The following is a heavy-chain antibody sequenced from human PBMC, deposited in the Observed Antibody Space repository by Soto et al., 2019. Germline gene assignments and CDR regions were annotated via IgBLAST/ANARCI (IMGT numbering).Heavy chain of an antibody. CDR2: ISSNSAYI. D-gene: IGHD6-13*01. Sequence: WGSLRLSCAASGFTFVSFTINCVRHSPLKWLEWVSTISSNSAYIYYTDALRGRFTISRDNAKNSLHLQMNSLRAEDTAVYYCTRDASRDSSARGWFDPWGPGTLVTVSS. CDR1: GFTFVSFT. J-gene: IGHJ5*02. CDR3: TRDASRDSSARGWFDP. V-gene: IGHV3-21*01.